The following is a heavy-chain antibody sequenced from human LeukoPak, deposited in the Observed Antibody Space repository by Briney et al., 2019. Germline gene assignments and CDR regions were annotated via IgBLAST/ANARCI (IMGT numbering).Heavy chain of an antibody. CDR3: ASINQYYDILTGYYNRGRDYYSYYMDV. J-gene: IGHJ6*03. CDR2: INHSGST. Sequence: SETLSLTCAVYGGSFSGYYWSWIRQPPGKGLEWIGEINHSGSTNYNPSLKSRVTISVDTSKNQFSLKLSSVTAEDTAVYYCASINQYYDILTGYYNRGRDYYSYYMDVWGKGTTVTVSS. D-gene: IGHD3-9*01. CDR1: GGSFSGYY. V-gene: IGHV4-34*01.